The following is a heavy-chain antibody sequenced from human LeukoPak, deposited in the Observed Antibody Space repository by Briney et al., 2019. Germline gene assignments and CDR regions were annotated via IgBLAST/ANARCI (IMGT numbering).Heavy chain of an antibody. CDR1: GYTFTSYG. Sequence: ASVKVSCKASGYTFTSYGISWVRQAPGQGLEWIGWISAYNGNTNYAQKLQGRATMTTDTSTSTAYMELRSLRSDDTAVYYCAREGDFSYDDSSGYYYWGQGTLVTVSS. CDR2: ISAYNGNT. CDR3: AREGDFSYDDSSGYYY. V-gene: IGHV1-18*01. J-gene: IGHJ4*02. D-gene: IGHD3-22*01.